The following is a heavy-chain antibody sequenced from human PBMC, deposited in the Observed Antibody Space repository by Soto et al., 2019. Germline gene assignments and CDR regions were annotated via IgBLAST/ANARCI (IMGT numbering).Heavy chain of an antibody. CDR3: ARLMHYSHSGGSSHSGFDM. J-gene: IGHJ3*02. CDR2: INPYSGGA. CDR1: GYTFTDYF. Sequence: QVQLVQSGAEVKKPGASVKVSCEASGYTFTDYFIHWVRQAPGQGLEWIGWINPYSGGADLSQKFQGRVPMTRDTSIRTAYMEVSSLRSDDTAVFYCARLMHYSHSGGSSHSGFDMWGQGTLVTVSS. V-gene: IGHV1-2*02. D-gene: IGHD2-21*01.